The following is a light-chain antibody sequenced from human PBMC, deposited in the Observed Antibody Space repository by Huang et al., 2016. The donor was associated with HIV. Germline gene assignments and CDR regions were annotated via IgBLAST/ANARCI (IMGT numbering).Light chain of an antibody. CDR1: QSLIYSDVNTY. J-gene: IGKJ5*01. CDR3: MQATHWPPAT. CDR2: KVS. Sequence: DVVMTQSPLSLPVTVGQPASITCRSSQSLIYSDVNTYLNWFHQRPGQSLRRLIYKVSNRGSRVPDRFSGGGSDTDVTLGISRVEAGDVGVYFYMQATHWPPATFGRGTRLEIK. V-gene: IGKV2-30*01.